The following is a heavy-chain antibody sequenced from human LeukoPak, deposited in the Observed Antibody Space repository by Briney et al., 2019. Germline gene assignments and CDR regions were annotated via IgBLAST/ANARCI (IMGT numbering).Heavy chain of an antibody. CDR2: INPNSGGT. Sequence: GASVKVSCKASGYTFTGYYMHWVRQAPGQGLEWMGWINPNSGGTNYAQKFQGWVTMTRDTSISTAYMELSRLRPDDTAVYYCARGGIAAAGAPFGFGTLDVWGQGTTVTVSS. CDR1: GYTFTGYY. J-gene: IGHJ6*02. V-gene: IGHV1-2*04. CDR3: ARGGIAAAGAPFGFGTLDV. D-gene: IGHD6-13*01.